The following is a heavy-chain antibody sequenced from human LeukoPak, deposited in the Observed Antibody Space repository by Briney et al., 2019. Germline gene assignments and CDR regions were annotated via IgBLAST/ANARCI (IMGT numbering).Heavy chain of an antibody. CDR1: GFTFSSYW. CDR3: AKDGSLTGDWGGRAGFDY. CDR2: INSDGSST. Sequence: SGGSPRLSCAASGFTFSSYWMHWVRQAPGKGLVWVSRINSDGSSTSYADSVKGRFTISRDNAKNSLYLQMNSLRAEDTALYYCAKDGSLTGDWGGRAGFDYWGQGILVTVSS. V-gene: IGHV3-74*01. J-gene: IGHJ4*02. D-gene: IGHD7-27*01.